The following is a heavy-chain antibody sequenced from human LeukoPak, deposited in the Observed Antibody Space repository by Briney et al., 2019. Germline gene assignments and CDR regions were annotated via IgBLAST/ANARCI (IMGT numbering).Heavy chain of an antibody. V-gene: IGHV3-23*01. CDR1: GFTFTSYA. Sequence: AASLRLSCVASGFTFTSYAMSWVRQAPGKGLELVSAINGDGRDIHYEDSVKGRFTITSDNSNNMLYLRMNSLTAEDTAVYYCAKYMGYYGRDPDYWGQGALVTVSS. D-gene: IGHD3-10*01. CDR3: AKYMGYYGRDPDY. CDR2: INGDGRDI. J-gene: IGHJ4*02.